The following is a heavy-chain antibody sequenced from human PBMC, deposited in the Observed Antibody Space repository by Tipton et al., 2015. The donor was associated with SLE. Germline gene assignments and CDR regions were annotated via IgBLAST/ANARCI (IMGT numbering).Heavy chain of an antibody. CDR1: GFTFSDYA. J-gene: IGHJ4*02. D-gene: IGHD1-26*01. V-gene: IGHV3-30*04. CDR2: ISDDGRNK. CDR3: AKDRGSYYALDY. Sequence: RSLRLSCAVSGFTFSDYAMHWVRQAPGKGLEWVAVISDDGRNKYHAHSVQGRFTISRDNSKNTLCLQMNSLRAEDTAMYYCAKDRGSYYALDYWGQGTLVTVPS.